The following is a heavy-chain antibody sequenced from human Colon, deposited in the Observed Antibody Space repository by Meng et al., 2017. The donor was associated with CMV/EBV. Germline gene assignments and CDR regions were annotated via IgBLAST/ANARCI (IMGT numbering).Heavy chain of an antibody. J-gene: IGHJ5*02. V-gene: IGHV4-59*01. CDR3: ARIRLVSGSGWYWFNP. CDR1: GDSITTYY. CDR2: VDYSGSS. D-gene: IGHD6-19*01. Sequence: SETLSLTCTVSGDSITTYYWSWIRQPPGKGLEWIGYVDYSGSSNYNPSLKSRVTVSVDTSKNQFFLKLTSVTAADTAVYYCARIRLVSGSGWYWFNPWGQGTLVTVPQ.